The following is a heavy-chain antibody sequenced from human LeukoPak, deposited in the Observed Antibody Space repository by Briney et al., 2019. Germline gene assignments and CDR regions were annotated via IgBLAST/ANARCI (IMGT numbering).Heavy chain of an antibody. CDR2: IYYSGST. D-gene: IGHD2-2*01. J-gene: IGHJ6*02. V-gene: IGHV4-59*12. CDR3: ARGCSSTSCWLRMDV. CDR1: GGSISSYY. Sequence: SETLSLTCTVSGGSISSYYWSWIRQPPGKGLEWIGYIYYSGSTNYNPSLKGRVTMSVDTSKNQFSLKLSSLTAADTAVYYCARGCSSTSCWLRMDVWGQGTTVTVSS.